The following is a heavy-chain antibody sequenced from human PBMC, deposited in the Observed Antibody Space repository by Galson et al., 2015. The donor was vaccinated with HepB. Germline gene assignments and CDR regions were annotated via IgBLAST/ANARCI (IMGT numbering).Heavy chain of an antibody. CDR3: ARDLYILTGYPEY. V-gene: IGHV3-30*03. CDR1: GFTFSNYG. J-gene: IGHJ4*02. CDR2: ISYDGNHK. D-gene: IGHD3-9*01. Sequence: SLRLSCAASGFTFSNYGMHWVRQAPGKGLEWVALISYDGNHKFYADSVKGRFTVSRDNSKNTLSLQMDSLGAEDTALYYCARDLYILTGYPEYWGQGTLVTVSS.